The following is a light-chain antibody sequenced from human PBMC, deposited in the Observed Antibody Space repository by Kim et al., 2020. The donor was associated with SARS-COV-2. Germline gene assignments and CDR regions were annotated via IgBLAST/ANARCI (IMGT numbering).Light chain of an antibody. CDR3: CSNTGRYSWV. Sequence: GQSVTIACTGTNSDVGGYNYVSWYQQHPDKVPKLLSYDVTTRPSGVPDRFSGSKSGNTASLTISGLQAEDESDYYCCSNTGRYSWVFGGGTQLTVL. CDR1: NSDVGGYNY. V-gene: IGLV2-11*03. J-gene: IGLJ3*02. CDR2: DVT.